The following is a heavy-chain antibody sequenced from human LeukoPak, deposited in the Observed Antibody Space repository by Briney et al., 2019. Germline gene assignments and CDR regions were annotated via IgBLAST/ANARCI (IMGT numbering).Heavy chain of an antibody. Sequence: ASVKVSCKASGYTFTSYGISWVRQAPGQGLEWMGWISAYNGNTNYAQKLQGRVTMTTDTSTSTAYMELRSLRSDDTAVYYCARDKGSQYCSGGSCHLFDYWGQGTLVTVSS. D-gene: IGHD2-15*01. CDR2: ISAYNGNT. J-gene: IGHJ4*02. CDR3: ARDKGSQYCSGGSCHLFDY. V-gene: IGHV1-18*04. CDR1: GYTFTSYG.